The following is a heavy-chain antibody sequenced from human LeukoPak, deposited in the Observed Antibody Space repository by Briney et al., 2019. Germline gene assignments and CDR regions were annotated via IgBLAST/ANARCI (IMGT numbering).Heavy chain of an antibody. D-gene: IGHD3-9*01. V-gene: IGHV4-59*01. CDR3: AIAVEVVSYDILTGSHYYGMDV. J-gene: IGHJ6*02. Sequence: SETLSLTCAVSGGSISSYYWSWIRQPPGKGLEWIGYIYYSGSTNYNPSLKSRVTISVDTSKNQFSLKLSSVTAADTAVYYCAIAVEVVSYDILTGSHYYGMDVWGQGTTVTVSS. CDR2: IYYSGST. CDR1: GGSISSYY.